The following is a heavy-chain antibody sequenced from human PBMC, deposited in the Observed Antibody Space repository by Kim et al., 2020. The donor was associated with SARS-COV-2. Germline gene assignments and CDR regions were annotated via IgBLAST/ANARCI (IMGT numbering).Heavy chain of an antibody. Sequence: LNSRVTLSVDTSKNQFSLKLSSVTAADTAVYYCARVPYYYDSSGYWFDYWGQGTLVTVSS. J-gene: IGHJ4*02. CDR3: ARVPYYYDSSGYWFDY. V-gene: IGHV4-59*01. D-gene: IGHD3-22*01.